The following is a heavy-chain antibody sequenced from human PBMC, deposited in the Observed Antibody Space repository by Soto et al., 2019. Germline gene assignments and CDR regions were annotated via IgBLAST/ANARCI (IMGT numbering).Heavy chain of an antibody. CDR1: GFIFSSYS. V-gene: IGHV3-48*01. CDR2: INSGSTSI. Sequence: EVQLVESGGGLVQPGGSLRLSCVASGFIFSSYSMNWVRQAPGKGLEWISYINSGSTSIYYADSVKGRFTISRDNAKNPLYLQMTSLRAEDTAVYYCASSASPDAYWGKGTLVTVSS. CDR3: ASSASPDAY. D-gene: IGHD1-26*01. J-gene: IGHJ4*02.